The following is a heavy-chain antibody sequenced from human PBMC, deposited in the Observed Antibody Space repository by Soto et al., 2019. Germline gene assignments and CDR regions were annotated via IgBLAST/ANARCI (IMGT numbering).Heavy chain of an antibody. CDR2: MNSDGSST. CDR1: GFTFSIYW. J-gene: IGHJ5*02. Sequence: PGGSLRLSCAASGFTFSIYWMHWFRQAPGKGLVWVSRMNSDGSSTTYADSVKGRFTISRDNAKNTLYLQMNSLRPEDTAVYYCAKGYCSGSSCYSSYVDPWGQGTLVTVSS. V-gene: IGHV3-74*01. CDR3: AKGYCSGSSCYSSYVDP. D-gene: IGHD2-15*01.